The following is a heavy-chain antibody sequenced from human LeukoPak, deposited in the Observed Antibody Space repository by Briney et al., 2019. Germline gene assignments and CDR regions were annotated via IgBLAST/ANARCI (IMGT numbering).Heavy chain of an antibody. J-gene: IGHJ4*02. Sequence: GGSLRLSCAASGFTFSSYAMHWDRQAPGKGLEWVAVISYDGSNKYYADSVKGRFTISRDNSKNTLYLQMNSLRAEDTAVYYCASLYGDPSDYWGQGTLVTVSS. CDR1: GFTFSSYA. CDR3: ASLYGDPSDY. CDR2: ISYDGSNK. V-gene: IGHV3-30-3*01. D-gene: IGHD4-17*01.